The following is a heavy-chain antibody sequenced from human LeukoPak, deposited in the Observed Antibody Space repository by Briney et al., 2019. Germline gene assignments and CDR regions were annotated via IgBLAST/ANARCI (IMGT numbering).Heavy chain of an antibody. CDR3: ARAGIAAASYYYYMDV. CDR2: TYYRSKWYN. D-gene: IGHD6-13*01. J-gene: IGHJ6*03. CDR1: GDSVSSNSAA. V-gene: IGHV6-1*01. Sequence: SQTLSLTCAISGDSVSSNSAAWNWIRQSPSRGLEWLGRTYYRSKWYNDYAVSVKSRITINPDTSKNQFSLQLNSVTPEDTAVYYCARAGIAAASYYYYMDVWGKGTTVTVSS.